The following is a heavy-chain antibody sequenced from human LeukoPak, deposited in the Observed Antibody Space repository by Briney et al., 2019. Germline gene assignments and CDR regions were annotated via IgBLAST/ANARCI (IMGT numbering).Heavy chain of an antibody. J-gene: IGHJ4*02. V-gene: IGHV1-8*01. Sequence: GASVKVSCKASGYTFTSYDINWVRQATGQGLEWMGWMNPNSGNTGYAQKFQGRVTMTRNTSISTAYMELSSLRSEDTAVYYCARVGRLWRDFWSGYYGYWGQGTLVTVSS. CDR2: MNPNSGNT. D-gene: IGHD3-3*01. CDR1: GYTFTSYD. CDR3: ARVGRLWRDFWSGYYGY.